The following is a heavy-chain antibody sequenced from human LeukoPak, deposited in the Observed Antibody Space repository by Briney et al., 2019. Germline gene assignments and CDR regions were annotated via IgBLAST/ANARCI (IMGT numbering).Heavy chain of an antibody. CDR1: GGSISSYY. CDR3: GRRGSYSPFDY. D-gene: IGHD1-26*01. J-gene: IGHJ4*02. V-gene: IGHV4-59*08. Sequence: PSETLSLTCTVSGGSISSYYWSWIRQPPGKGLEWIGYIYYSGSTNYNPSLKSRVTISVDTSKNQFSLKLSSVTAADTAVYYCGRRGSYSPFDYWGQGTLVTVSS. CDR2: IYYSGST.